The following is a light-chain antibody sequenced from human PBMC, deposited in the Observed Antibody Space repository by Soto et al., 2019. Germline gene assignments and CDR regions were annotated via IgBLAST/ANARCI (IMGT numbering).Light chain of an antibody. J-gene: IGKJ5*01. CDR1: QTIDTW. CDR2: DVS. Sequence: DIQMTQSPSTLSASVGDRVTITCRASQTIDTWLAWYQQKPGKAPKVLIYDVSTLESGVPSRFSGSGSGTEFTLTVSSLQPDDFATYSCQQARSFPITFGQGTRLE. V-gene: IGKV1-5*01. CDR3: QQARSFPIT.